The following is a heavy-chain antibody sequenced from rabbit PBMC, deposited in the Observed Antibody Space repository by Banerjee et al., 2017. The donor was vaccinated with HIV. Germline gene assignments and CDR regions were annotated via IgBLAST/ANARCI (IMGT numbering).Heavy chain of an antibody. CDR3: ARDRNYAAYAGYGFNYFNL. J-gene: IGHJ4*01. CDR2: IYTVSGST. CDR1: RFSFSSGYD. D-gene: IGHD7-1*01. Sequence: QSLEESGGDLVKPGASLTLTCTASRFSFSSGYDMCWVRQAPGKGLELIACIYTVSGSTWYATWAKDRFTISKTSSTTVDLQMTRLTAADTATYFCARDRNYAAYAGYGFNYFNLWGQGTLVTVS. V-gene: IGHV1S40*01.